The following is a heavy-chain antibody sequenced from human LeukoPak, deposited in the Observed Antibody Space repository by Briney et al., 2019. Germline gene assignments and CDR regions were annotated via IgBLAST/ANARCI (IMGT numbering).Heavy chain of an antibody. CDR3: ARRQWLVAFDI. CDR1: GGSISSSSYY. V-gene: IGHV4-39*01. CDR2: IYYSGST. Sequence: PSETLSLTCTVSGGSISSSSYYWGWIRQPPGKGLEWIGSIYYSGSTYYNPSLKSRVTISVDTSKNQFSLKLSSVTAADTAVYYCARRQWLVAFDIWGQGTMVTVSS. D-gene: IGHD6-19*01. J-gene: IGHJ3*02.